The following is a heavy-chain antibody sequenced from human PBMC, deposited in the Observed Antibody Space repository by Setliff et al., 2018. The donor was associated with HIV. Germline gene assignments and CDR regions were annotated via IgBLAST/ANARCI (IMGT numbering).Heavy chain of an antibody. J-gene: IGHJ4*02. D-gene: IGHD4-17*01. CDR1: GFTFSNYA. CDR3: ARFLDHDYGDYRTYYFDF. CDR2: IANSGGYT. Sequence: GGSLRLSCAASGFTFSNYAMSWVRQAPEKGLEWVSAIANSGGYTYHADSVKGRFTISRDDSKNTLYLQMSSLRSEDTAVYYCARFLDHDYGDYRTYYFDFWGQGTLVTVSS. V-gene: IGHV3-23*01.